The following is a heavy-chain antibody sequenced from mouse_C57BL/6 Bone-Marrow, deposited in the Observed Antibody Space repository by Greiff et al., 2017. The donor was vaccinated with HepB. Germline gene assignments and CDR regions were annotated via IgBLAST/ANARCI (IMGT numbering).Heavy chain of an antibody. CDR1: GFSLTSYG. J-gene: IGHJ4*01. Sequence: VQRVESGPGLVAPSQSLSITCTVSGFSLTSYGVSWVRQPPGKGLEWLGVIWGDGSTNYHSALISRLSISKDNSKSQVFLKLNSLQTDDTATYYCAKGLRSLTTIGMDYWGQGTSVTVSS. CDR3: AKGLRSLTTIGMDY. V-gene: IGHV2-3*01. CDR2: IWGDGST. D-gene: IGHD1-1*01.